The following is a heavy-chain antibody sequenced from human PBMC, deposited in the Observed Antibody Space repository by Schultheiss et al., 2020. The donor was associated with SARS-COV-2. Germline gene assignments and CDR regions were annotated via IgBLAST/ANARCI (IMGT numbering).Heavy chain of an antibody. V-gene: IGHV4-59*01. D-gene: IGHD2-2*01. Sequence: GSLRLSCTVSGGSISSYYWSWIRQPPGKGLEWIGYIYYSGSTNYNPSLKSRVTISLDTSKNQFSLKLSSVTAADTAVYYCASRCSSTSCPAGRYYYYYGMDVWGQGTTVTVSS. J-gene: IGHJ6*02. CDR1: GGSISSYY. CDR3: ASRCSSTSCPAGRYYYYYGMDV. CDR2: IYYSGST.